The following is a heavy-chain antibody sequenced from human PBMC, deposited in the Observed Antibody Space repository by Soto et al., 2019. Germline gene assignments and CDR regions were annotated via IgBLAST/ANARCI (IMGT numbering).Heavy chain of an antibody. J-gene: IGHJ4*02. V-gene: IGHV2-5*02. CDR3: AHHRYYGMAPYSFAY. CDR2: IYWDDDK. Sequence: QITLKESGPTLVKPTQTLTLTCTFSGFSLSTSGVGVGWIRQPPGKALEWLAVIYWDDDKRSSLSLKSRLTITKAPSKNPVGLTITNMDPVDTATYCCAHHRYYGMAPYSFAYWGQGILVTVSS. CDR1: GFSLSTSGVG. D-gene: IGHD3-10*01.